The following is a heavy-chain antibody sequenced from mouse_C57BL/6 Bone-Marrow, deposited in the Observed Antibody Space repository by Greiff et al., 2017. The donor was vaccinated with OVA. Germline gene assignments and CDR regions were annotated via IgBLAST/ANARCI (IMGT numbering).Heavy chain of an antibody. D-gene: IGHD1-1*01. Sequence: VQLKESGGDLVKPGGSLKLSCAASGFTFSSYGMSWVRQTPDKRLEWVATISSGGSYTYYPDSVKGRFTISRDNAKKTLYLQMSSLKSEDTAMYYCARLSSLWYFDVWGTGTTVTVSS. CDR2: ISSGGSYT. CDR3: ARLSSLWYFDV. CDR1: GFTFSSYG. V-gene: IGHV5-6*01. J-gene: IGHJ1*03.